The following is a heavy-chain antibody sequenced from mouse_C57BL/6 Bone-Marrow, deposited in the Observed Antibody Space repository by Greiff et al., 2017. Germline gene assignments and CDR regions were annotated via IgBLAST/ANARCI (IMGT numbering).Heavy chain of an antibody. J-gene: IGHJ3*01. D-gene: IGHD2-3*01. CDR2: ISSGGSYT. Sequence: EVKVVESGGDLVKPGGSLKLSCAASGFTFSSYGMSWVRQTPDKRLEWVATISSGGSYTYYPDSVKGRFTISRDNAKNTLYRQMSSLKSEDTAMYYGARPIYDGDYGLAYWGQGTLVTVSA. CDR3: ARPIYDGDYGLAY. V-gene: IGHV5-6*01. CDR1: GFTFSSYG.